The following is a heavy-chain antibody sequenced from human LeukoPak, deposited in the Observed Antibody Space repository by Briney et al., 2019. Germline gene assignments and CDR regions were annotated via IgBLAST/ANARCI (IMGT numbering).Heavy chain of an antibody. Sequence: GGSLRLSCAASGFTFSSYAMTWVRQAPGQGLEWVSGISASGVSTYYADSVKGRFTISIDNSKSTLYLQLNNLRAEDTAVYFCANALNNSPYWGQGTLVTVSS. CDR3: ANALNNSPY. D-gene: IGHD4-23*01. CDR1: GFTFSSYA. V-gene: IGHV3-23*01. CDR2: ISASGVST. J-gene: IGHJ4*02.